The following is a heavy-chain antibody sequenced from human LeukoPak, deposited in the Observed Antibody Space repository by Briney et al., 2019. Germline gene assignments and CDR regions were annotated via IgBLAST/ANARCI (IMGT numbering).Heavy chain of an antibody. J-gene: IGHJ4*02. CDR2: IYYSGST. D-gene: IGHD3-22*01. V-gene: IGHV4-39*07. Sequence: SETLSLTCTVSGGSISSSSYYWGWIRQPPGKGLEWIGSIYYSGSTYYNPSLKSRVTISVDTSKNQFSLKLSSVTAADTAVYYCARVPRMYYYDSSGYLDYWGQGTLVTVSS. CDR1: GGSISSSSYY. CDR3: ARVPRMYYYDSSGYLDY.